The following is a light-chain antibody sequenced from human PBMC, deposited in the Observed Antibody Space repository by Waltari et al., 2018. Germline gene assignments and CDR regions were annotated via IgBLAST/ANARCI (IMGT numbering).Light chain of an antibody. CDR3: CSYTSIGPVL. CDR1: SSAVGANNF. J-gene: IGLJ2*01. CDR2: AVT. V-gene: IGLV2-23*02. Sequence: QSALTHPASVSGSPGQSIAISCTGTSSAVGANNFLSWYQQHPGRAPKLMIHAVTRRPSGVSTRFSGSKSGNTASLTISGRQAEDEADYYCCSYTSIGPVLIGAGTKVTAL.